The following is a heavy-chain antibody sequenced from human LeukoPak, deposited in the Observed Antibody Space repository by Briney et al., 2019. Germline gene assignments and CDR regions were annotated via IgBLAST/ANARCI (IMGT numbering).Heavy chain of an antibody. CDR2: IIPMFGSA. D-gene: IGHD2-15*01. Sequence: GASVKVSCKASGGTFSSYAINWVRQAPGQGLEWLGGIIPMFGSANYTQNFEGRVKITANEYTSTAYMELNRLRFEDTAVYYCAREGPELGYCSYWGQGTLVIVSS. CDR1: GGTFSSYA. V-gene: IGHV1-69*13. J-gene: IGHJ4*02. CDR3: AREGPELGYCSY.